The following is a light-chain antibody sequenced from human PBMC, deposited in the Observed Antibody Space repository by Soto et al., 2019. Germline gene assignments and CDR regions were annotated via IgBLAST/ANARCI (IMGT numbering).Light chain of an antibody. Sequence: QSALTQPASVSGSPGQSTTISCTGTSSDVGGYNYVSWYQQHPGKAPKLMIYEVTNRPSGVSNRFSGSKSGNTASLTISGLQAEDEADYYCSSYTSSSTLGVFGTGTKLTVL. CDR2: EVT. J-gene: IGLJ1*01. CDR1: SSDVGGYNY. V-gene: IGLV2-14*01. CDR3: SSYTSSSTLGV.